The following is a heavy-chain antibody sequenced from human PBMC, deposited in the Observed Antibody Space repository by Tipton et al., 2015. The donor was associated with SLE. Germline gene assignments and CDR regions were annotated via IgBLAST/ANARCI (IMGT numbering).Heavy chain of an antibody. J-gene: IGHJ4*02. Sequence: TLSLTCDVSGDSISSSSYYWGWIRQPPGKGLEWIGYIYYSGSTTFNPSLKSRVSMSVDTSKNEFSLKTTSVTAADTAVYYCARYFYDTTGYHLLGHFDFWGQGTLVTVSS. CDR3: ARYFYDTTGYHLLGHFDF. D-gene: IGHD3-22*01. CDR1: GDSISSSSYY. V-gene: IGHV4-61*05. CDR2: IYYSGST.